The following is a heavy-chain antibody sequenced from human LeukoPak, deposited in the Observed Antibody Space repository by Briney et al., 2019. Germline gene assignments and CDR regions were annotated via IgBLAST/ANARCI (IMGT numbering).Heavy chain of an antibody. CDR2: INHSGST. CDR3: ARHASSSWYEQVDY. V-gene: IGHV4-34*01. CDR1: GGSFSGYY. J-gene: IGHJ4*02. Sequence: SETLSLTCAVYGGSFSGYYWSWIRQPPGKGLEWIGEINHSGSTNYNPSLKSRVTISVDTSKNQFSLKLSSVTAADTAVYYCARHASSSWYEQVDYWGQGTLVTVSS. D-gene: IGHD6-13*01.